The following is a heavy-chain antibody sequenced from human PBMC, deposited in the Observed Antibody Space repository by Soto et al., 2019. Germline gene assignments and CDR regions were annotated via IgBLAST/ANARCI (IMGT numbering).Heavy chain of an antibody. D-gene: IGHD1-7*01. CDR2: IFSNDEK. CDR1: GFSLSNARMG. V-gene: IGHV2-26*01. J-gene: IGHJ5*02. CDR3: AHRPELLPTNTNWFDP. Sequence: SGPTLVNPTETLTLTCTVSGFSLSNARMGVSWIRQPPGKALEWLAHIFSNDEKSYSTSLKSRLTISKDTSKSQVVLTMTNMDPVDTATYYCAHRPELLPTNTNWFDPWGQGTLVTVSS.